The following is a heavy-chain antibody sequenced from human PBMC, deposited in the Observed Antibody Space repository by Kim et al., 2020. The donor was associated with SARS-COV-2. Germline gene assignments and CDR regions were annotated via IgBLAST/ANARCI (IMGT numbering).Heavy chain of an antibody. Sequence: GGSLRLSCAASGFTFSDYYMSWIRQAPGKGLEWVSYISSGGSTKFYADSVKGRFTISRDNAKNSLSLQMNSLRAEDTAVFFCARGVAGGNSYTMDVWGQGTTVTVSS. D-gene: IGHD6-19*01. CDR3: ARGVAGGNSYTMDV. J-gene: IGHJ6*02. CDR2: ISSGGSTK. V-gene: IGHV3-11*04. CDR1: GFTFSDYY.